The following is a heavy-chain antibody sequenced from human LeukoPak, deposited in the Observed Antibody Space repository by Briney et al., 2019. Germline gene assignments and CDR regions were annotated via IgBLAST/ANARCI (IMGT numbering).Heavy chain of an antibody. J-gene: IGHJ4*02. CDR3: AGPGTAMVKPLDY. CDR2: IKQDGSEK. CDR1: GFTFSSYW. V-gene: IGHV3-7*01. D-gene: IGHD5-18*01. Sequence: QTGGSLRLSCAASGFTFSSYWMSWVRQAPGKGLEWVANIKQDGSEKYYVDSVKGRFTISRDNAKNSLYLQMNSLRAEDTAVYYCAGPGTAMVKPLDYWSQGTLVTVSS.